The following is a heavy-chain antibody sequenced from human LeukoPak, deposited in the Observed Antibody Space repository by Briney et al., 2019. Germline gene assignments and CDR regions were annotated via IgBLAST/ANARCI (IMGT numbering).Heavy chain of an antibody. CDR1: GISFSSFG. V-gene: IGHV3-30*02. Sequence: GGSLRLSCAASGISFSSFGMHWVRQAPGKGLEWVTFIRYDGHNKYYADSVKGRFTISRDNSKNTLYLQMNSLRAEDTAVYYCAKDAQYYDFWSGWNNTYYYYMDVWGKGTTVTVSS. CDR3: AKDAQYYDFWSGWNNTYYYYMDV. J-gene: IGHJ6*03. D-gene: IGHD3-3*01. CDR2: IRYDGHNK.